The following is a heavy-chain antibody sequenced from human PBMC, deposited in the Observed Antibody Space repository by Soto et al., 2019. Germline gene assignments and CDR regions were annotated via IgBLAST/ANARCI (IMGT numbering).Heavy chain of an antibody. D-gene: IGHD6-13*01. CDR1: GFTFSSYA. Sequence: PGGSLRLSCAASGFTFSSYAMHWVRQAPGKGLEWVSAISGSGGSTYYADSVKGRFTISRDNSKNTLYLQMNSLRAEDTAVYYCAKQSSWFFTRATDYWGQGTLVTVSS. CDR2: ISGSGGST. V-gene: IGHV3-23*01. J-gene: IGHJ4*02. CDR3: AKQSSWFFTRATDY.